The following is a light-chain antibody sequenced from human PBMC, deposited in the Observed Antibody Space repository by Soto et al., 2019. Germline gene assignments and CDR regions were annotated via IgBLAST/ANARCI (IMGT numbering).Light chain of an antibody. CDR3: LCYITYPWT. CDR1: QGISNE. CDR2: DAS. Sequence: IQMTQSPSSLSASVGDRVTITCRASQGISNELGWYQQKAGKAPTLLIYDASTLQSGVPSRFSGSGSGTEFSLTISSLQPEDFATYYCLCYITYPWTFGQGTKVDSK. J-gene: IGKJ1*01. V-gene: IGKV1-6*01.